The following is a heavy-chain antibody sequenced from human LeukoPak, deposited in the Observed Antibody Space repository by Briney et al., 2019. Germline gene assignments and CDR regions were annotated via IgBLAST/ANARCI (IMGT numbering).Heavy chain of an antibody. CDR2: ISVSSSYI. CDR1: GFTFSTYT. D-gene: IGHD2-2*01. J-gene: IGHJ4*02. V-gene: IGHV3-21*01. Sequence: GGSLRLSCAASGFTFSTYTMNWVRQAPGKGLEWVSSISVSSSYIYYAGSVKGRFTISRDNAKNSLHLQMNSLRVEDTAVYFCTRDGKDCSSTSCSADYWGQGTLVTVSS. CDR3: TRDGKDCSSTSCSADY.